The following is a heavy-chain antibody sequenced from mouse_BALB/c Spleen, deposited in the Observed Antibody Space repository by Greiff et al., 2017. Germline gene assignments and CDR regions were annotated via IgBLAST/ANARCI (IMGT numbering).Heavy chain of an antibody. CDR3: AREAVALSRYYAMDY. CDR2: IDPYNGGT. V-gene: IGHV1S135*01. Sequence: VQLKESGPELVKPGASVKVSCKASGYAFTSYNMYWVKQSHGKSLEWIGYIDPYNGGTSYNQKFKGKATLTVDKSSSTAYMHLNSLTSEDSAVYYCAREAVALSRYYAMDYWGQGTSVTVSS. D-gene: IGHD1-1*01. J-gene: IGHJ4*01. CDR1: GYAFTSYN.